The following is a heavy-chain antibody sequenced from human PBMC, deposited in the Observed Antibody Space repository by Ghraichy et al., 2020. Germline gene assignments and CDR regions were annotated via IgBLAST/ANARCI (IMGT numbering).Heavy chain of an antibody. J-gene: IGHJ3*02. CDR1: GFTFKNFA. V-gene: IGHV3-23*01. Sequence: GGSLRLSCTASGFTFKNFAMSWVRQAPGKGPEWVSSIHGVSAGKHYTDSVKGRFIVSRDDSKNTLYLEMSSLRVDDTAIYSCAKDSLTNNGVFDAFDMWGRGTMVTVSS. CDR2: IHGVSAGK. CDR3: AKDSLTNNGVFDAFDM. D-gene: IGHD3-10*01.